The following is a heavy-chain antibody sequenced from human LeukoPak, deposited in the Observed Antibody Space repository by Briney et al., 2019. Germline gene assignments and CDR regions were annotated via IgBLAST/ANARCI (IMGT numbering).Heavy chain of an antibody. CDR2: INPNSGGT. CDR3: ARDHAYYYGSGRSRPPNWFDP. Sequence: ASVKVSCKASGYTFTGYYMHWVRQAPGQGLEWMGRINPNSGGTNYAQKFQGRVTMTRDTSISTAYMELSRLRSDDTAVYYCARDHAYYYGSGRSRPPNWFDPWGQGTLVTVSS. CDR1: GYTFTGYY. J-gene: IGHJ5*02. V-gene: IGHV1-2*06. D-gene: IGHD3-10*01.